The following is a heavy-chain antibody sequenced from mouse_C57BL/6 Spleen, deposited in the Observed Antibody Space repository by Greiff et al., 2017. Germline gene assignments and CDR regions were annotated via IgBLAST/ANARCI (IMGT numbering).Heavy chain of an antibody. J-gene: IGHJ2*01. Sequence: EVQLQESGPGLVKPSQSLSLTCSVTGYSITSGYYWNWIRQFPGNKLEWMGYISYDGSNNYNPSLKNRISITRDTSKNQFFLKLNSVTTEDTATYYCARDGDYYGSYYFDYWGQGTTLTVSS. CDR3: ARDGDYYGSYYFDY. CDR1: GYSITSGYY. CDR2: ISYDGSN. V-gene: IGHV3-6*01. D-gene: IGHD1-1*01.